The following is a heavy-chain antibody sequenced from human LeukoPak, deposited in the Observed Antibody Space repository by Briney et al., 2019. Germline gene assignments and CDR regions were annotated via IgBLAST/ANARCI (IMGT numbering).Heavy chain of an antibody. CDR2: INHSGST. V-gene: IGHV4-34*01. D-gene: IGHD2-2*02. CDR1: GGSISGYY. CDR3: AREIYCSSTSCYTYFDY. J-gene: IGHJ4*02. Sequence: SETLSLTCTVSGGSISGYYWSWIRQPPGKGLEWIGEINHSGSTNYNPSLKSRVTISVDTSKNQFSLKLSSVTAADTAVYYCAREIYCSSTSCYTYFDYWGQGTLVTVSS.